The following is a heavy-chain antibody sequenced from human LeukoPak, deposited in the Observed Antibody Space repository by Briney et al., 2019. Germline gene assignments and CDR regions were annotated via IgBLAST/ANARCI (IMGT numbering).Heavy chain of an antibody. CDR2: IYTSGTT. V-gene: IGHV4-61*02. J-gene: IGHJ6*03. CDR1: GGSISSSSYC. Sequence: SETLSLTCTVSGGSISSSSYCWGWIRQPAGKGLEWIGRIYTSGTTNYNPSLKSRVTMSVDTSKNQFSLKLSSVTAADTAVYYCARAPSRDYDSRYYYYMDVWGKGTTVTVSS. D-gene: IGHD3-22*01. CDR3: ARAPSRDYDSRYYYYMDV.